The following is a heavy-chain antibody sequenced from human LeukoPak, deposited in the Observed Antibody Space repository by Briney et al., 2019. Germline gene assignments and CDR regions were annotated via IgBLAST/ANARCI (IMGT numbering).Heavy chain of an antibody. J-gene: IGHJ5*02. Sequence: SQTLSLTCTVSGGSISSGGYYWSWIRQHPGKGLEWIGYIYYSGSTYYNPSLKSRVTISVDTSKNQFSLKLSSVTAADTVVYYCAREGRLRERNWFDPWGQGTLVTVSS. D-gene: IGHD3-3*01. V-gene: IGHV4-31*03. CDR2: IYYSGST. CDR1: GGSISSGGYY. CDR3: AREGRLRERNWFDP.